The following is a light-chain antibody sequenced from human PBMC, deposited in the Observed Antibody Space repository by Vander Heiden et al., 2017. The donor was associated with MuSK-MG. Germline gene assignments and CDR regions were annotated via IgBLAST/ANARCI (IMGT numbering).Light chain of an antibody. CDR1: QSISSY. CDR2: AAS. V-gene: IGKV1-39*01. J-gene: IGKJ4*02. Sequence: DIQMTQSPSSLSASVGDRVTITCRASQSISSYLNWYQQKPGKAPKLLIYAASSLQSAVPSRFSGSGSGRDFTLSIIRLQPEDFATYYCRQSESNARTCGEGTKVEIK. CDR3: RQSESNART.